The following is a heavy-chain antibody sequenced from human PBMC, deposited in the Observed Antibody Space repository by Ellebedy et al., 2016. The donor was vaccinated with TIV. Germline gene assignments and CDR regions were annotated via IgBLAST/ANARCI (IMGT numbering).Heavy chain of an antibody. CDR1: GYTLNELS. V-gene: IGHV1-24*01. CDR2: FDPEDGEA. D-gene: IGHD2-2*01. J-gene: IGHJ3*02. Sequence: ASVKVSXXVSGYTLNELSMHWVRQTPGEGFEWMGGFDPEDGEAIYAQKFQGRVTITADESTSTAYMELSSLRSEDTAVYYCAAGDCSSTSCYGGYYTFDIWGQGTMVTVSS. CDR3: AAGDCSSTSCYGGYYTFDI.